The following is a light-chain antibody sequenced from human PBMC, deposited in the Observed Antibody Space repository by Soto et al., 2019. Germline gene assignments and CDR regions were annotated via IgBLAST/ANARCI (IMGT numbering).Light chain of an antibody. J-gene: IGLJ2*01. Sequence: QSAVTQPPSASGPPGQTVTISCSGSSSNIGGNVVNLYQQVPGTAPRLLIYSKNQRPSGVPDRFSASKSATTASLAISGLQSEDDADYYCASWDDSLEGVFFGGGTKLTVL. CDR3: ASWDDSLEGVF. V-gene: IGLV1-44*01. CDR2: SKN. CDR1: SSNIGGNV.